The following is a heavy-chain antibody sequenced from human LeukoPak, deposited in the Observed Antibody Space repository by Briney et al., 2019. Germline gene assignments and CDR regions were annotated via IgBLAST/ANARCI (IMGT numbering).Heavy chain of an antibody. Sequence: GGSLRLSCAASGFTFSNYWMSWVRQAPGKGLEWVANIKQDGSEKYYVNSVKGRFTISRDDAKNSLYLQMNSLRAEDTAVYYCAKDGSPLYSSSWYFDYWAREPWSPSPQ. CDR1: GFTFSNYW. V-gene: IGHV3-7*01. J-gene: IGHJ4*02. D-gene: IGHD6-13*01. CDR3: AKDGSPLYSSSWYFDY. CDR2: IKQDGSEK.